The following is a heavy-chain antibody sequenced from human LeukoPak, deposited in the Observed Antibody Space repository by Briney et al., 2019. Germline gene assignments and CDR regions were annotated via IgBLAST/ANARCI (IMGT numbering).Heavy chain of an antibody. CDR1: GGTFSSYT. Sequence: SVKVSSKASGGTFSSYTMSRVPQAPGKGLGWRGRILPVLGIANYAQKFQGRVTIAAEKSTSTAYMELSSLRSEDTAVYYCARDPYCSSTSCYKWFDPWGQGTLVIVSS. CDR3: ARDPYCSSTSCYKWFDP. CDR2: ILPVLGIA. V-gene: IGHV1-69*04. D-gene: IGHD2-2*02. J-gene: IGHJ5*02.